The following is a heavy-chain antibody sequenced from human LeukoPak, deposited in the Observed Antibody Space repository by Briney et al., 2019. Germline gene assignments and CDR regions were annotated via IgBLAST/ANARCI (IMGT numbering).Heavy chain of an antibody. D-gene: IGHD5-18*01. CDR1: GYTFTSYG. Sequence: AASVKVSCKASGYTFTSYGISWVRQAPGQGLEWMGWISAYNGNTNYAQKLQGRVTMTTDTSTSTAYMELRSLRSDDTAVYYCAIRTAKRGYSYGPVDYWGQGTLVTVSS. V-gene: IGHV1-18*01. CDR2: ISAYNGNT. CDR3: AIRTAKRGYSYGPVDY. J-gene: IGHJ4*02.